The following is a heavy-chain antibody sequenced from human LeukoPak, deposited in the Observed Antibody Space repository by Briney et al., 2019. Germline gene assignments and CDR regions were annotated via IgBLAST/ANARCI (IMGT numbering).Heavy chain of an antibody. CDR3: ARSSELLGPFDP. CDR2: IKQDGSEK. Sequence: GGSLRLSCAASGFTFSSSWMNWVRQAPGKGLEWVANIKQDGSEKYNVDSVKGRFTISRDNAKNSLYLQMNSLRAEDTAVYYCARSSELLGPFDPWGQGTRVTVAS. J-gene: IGHJ5*02. V-gene: IGHV3-7*05. CDR1: GFTFSSSW. D-gene: IGHD1-7*01.